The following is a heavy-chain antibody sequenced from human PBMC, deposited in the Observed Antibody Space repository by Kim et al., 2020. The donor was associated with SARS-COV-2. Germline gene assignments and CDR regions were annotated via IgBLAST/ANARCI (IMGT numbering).Heavy chain of an antibody. D-gene: IGHD6-19*01. CDR2: IYPGDSDT. CDR1: GYSFTSYW. V-gene: IGHV5-51*01. Sequence: GESLKISCKGSGYSFTSYWIGWVRQMPGKGLEWMGIIYPGDSDTRYSPSFQGQVTISADKSISTAYLQWSSLKASDTAMYYCARHGKYSSGWYRWPNWFDPWGQGTLVTVSS. CDR3: ARHGKYSSGWYRWPNWFDP. J-gene: IGHJ5*02.